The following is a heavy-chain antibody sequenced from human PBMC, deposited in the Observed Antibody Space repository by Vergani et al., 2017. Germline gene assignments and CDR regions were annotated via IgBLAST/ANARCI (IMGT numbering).Heavy chain of an antibody. J-gene: IGHJ2*01. Sequence: EVQLLESGGGLVQPGGSLRLPCVASGFTFFSYAMSWVRQAPGKGLEWVSRIKVDGETTYYADSVRGRFTISRDKSKNTRYLQMNSLRAEDTAIYYCVKERAPNVLWGYYDRWGRGTLVTVSS. V-gene: IGHV3-23*01. CDR2: IKVDGETT. CDR1: GFTFFSYA. D-gene: IGHD2-21*01. CDR3: VKERAPNVLWGYYDR.